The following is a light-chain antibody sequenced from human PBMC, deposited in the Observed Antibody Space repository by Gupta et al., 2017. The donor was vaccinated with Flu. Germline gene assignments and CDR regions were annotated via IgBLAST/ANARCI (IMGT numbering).Light chain of an antibody. CDR1: SSDIGGYNY. V-gene: IGLV2-14*03. CDR3: SSYTSINTVL. Sequence: QSALTQPASVSGSPGQSITISCTGTSSDIGGYNYVSWYQQHPDKAPKLIIFEVSNRPSGVSTRFSGSKSDNTASLTISGLQPEDEAHYWCSSYTSINTVLFGGGTKVTVL. CDR2: EVS. J-gene: IGLJ2*01.